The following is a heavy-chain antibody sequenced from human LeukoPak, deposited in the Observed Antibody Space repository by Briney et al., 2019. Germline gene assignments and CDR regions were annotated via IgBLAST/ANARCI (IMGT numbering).Heavy chain of an antibody. D-gene: IGHD2-21*01. Sequence: GGSLRLSCAASGFTFSSYEMNWVRQAPGKGLEWVSYISSSGNTIYYVDYVKGRFTISRDKAKNSLYLQMNSLRDEDTAVYYCARGWTKGESYWPRHPYFDFWGQGTQLTVSS. J-gene: IGHJ4*02. CDR3: ARGWTKGESYWPRHPYFDF. CDR1: GFTFSSYE. V-gene: IGHV3-48*03. CDR2: ISSSGNTI.